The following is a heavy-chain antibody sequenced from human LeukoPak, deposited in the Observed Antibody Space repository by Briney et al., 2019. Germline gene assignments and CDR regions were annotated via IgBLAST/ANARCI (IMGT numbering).Heavy chain of an antibody. D-gene: IGHD3-10*01. CDR2: IFYSGST. CDR1: GGSISSYH. Sequence: PSETLSLICTVSGGSISSYHWSWIRQPPGKRLEWIGYIFYSGSTNYNPSLKSRVTISVDTSKKQFSLKLNSVTAADTAVYYCARDRDYYGSVVFDYWGQGTLVTVSS. J-gene: IGHJ4*02. CDR3: ARDRDYYGSVVFDY. V-gene: IGHV4-59*01.